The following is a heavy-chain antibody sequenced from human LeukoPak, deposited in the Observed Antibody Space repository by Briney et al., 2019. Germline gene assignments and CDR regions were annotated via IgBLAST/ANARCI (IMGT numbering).Heavy chain of an antibody. CDR1: GFTFSSYA. J-gene: IGHJ4*02. V-gene: IGHV3-30-3*01. CDR3: ARDPTTYDSSGYYPGY. CDR2: ISYDGSNK. D-gene: IGHD3-22*01. Sequence: GGSLRLSCAASGFTFSSYAMHWVRQAPGKGLEWVAVISYDGSNKYYADSVKGRFTISRDNPKNTLYLQMNSLRAEDTAVYYCARDPTTYDSSGYYPGYWGQGTLVTVSS.